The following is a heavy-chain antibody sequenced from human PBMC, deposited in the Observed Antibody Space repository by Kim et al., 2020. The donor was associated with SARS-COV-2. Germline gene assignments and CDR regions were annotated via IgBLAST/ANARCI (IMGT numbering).Heavy chain of an antibody. Sequence: YVDPAKGRFAISRDNSKNTLFLQMNSLRAEDMAVYYCAKAMTVVTPTFDYWGQGTLVTVSS. V-gene: IGHV3-30*02. CDR3: AKAMTVVTPTFDY. D-gene: IGHD2-21*02. J-gene: IGHJ4*02.